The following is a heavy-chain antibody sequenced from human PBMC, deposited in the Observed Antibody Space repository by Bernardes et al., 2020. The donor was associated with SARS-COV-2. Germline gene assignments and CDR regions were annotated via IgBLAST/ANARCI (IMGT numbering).Heavy chain of an antibody. CDR3: ARDALVGRHFHGMDV. V-gene: IGHV4-59*01. D-gene: IGHD2-15*01. CDR1: GGSIGNYY. J-gene: IGHJ6*02. CDR2: IYYTEST. Sequence: SETLFLTCIVSGGSIGNYYWTWIRQPPGTGLEWIGYIYYTESTNYNPSLKSRVTISIDTSKTQFSLRLSSVTAADTAVYYCARDALVGRHFHGMDVWGQGTTVTVSS.